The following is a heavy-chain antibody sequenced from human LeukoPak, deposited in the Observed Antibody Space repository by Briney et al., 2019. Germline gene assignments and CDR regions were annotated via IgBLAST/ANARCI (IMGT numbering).Heavy chain of an antibody. CDR3: AKDIGYDILTTGGNFDY. V-gene: IGHV3-9*01. CDR2: ISWNSGSI. J-gene: IGHJ4*02. D-gene: IGHD3-9*01. Sequence: GGSLRPSCAASGFTFDDYAMHWVRQAPGKGLEWVSGISWNSGSIGYADSVKGRFTISRDNAKNSLYLQMNSLRAEDTALYYCAKDIGYDILTTGGNFDYWGQGTLVTVSS. CDR1: GFTFDDYA.